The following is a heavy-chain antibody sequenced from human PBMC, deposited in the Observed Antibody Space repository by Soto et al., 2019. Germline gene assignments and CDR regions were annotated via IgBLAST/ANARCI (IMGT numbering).Heavy chain of an antibody. CDR3: ARDDEYSGNGMDV. V-gene: IGHV3-33*01. D-gene: IGHD3-10*01. CDR1: GFTFSNYG. J-gene: IGHJ6*02. Sequence: ESGGGVVQPGRSLRLSCAASGFTFSNYGMHWVRQAPGKGLEWVAVILNDGSNRYHADSVKDRFTISRDNSKNTLYLQMNSMRDEDTAVYYCARDDEYSGNGMDVWGQGTTVTVS. CDR2: ILNDGSNR.